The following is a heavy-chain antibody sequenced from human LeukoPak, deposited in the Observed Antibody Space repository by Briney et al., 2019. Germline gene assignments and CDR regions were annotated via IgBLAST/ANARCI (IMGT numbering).Heavy chain of an antibody. J-gene: IGHJ3*02. D-gene: IGHD1-26*01. CDR1: GYTLTELS. Sequence: ASVKVSCKVSGYTLTELSMHWVRQAPGQGLEWMGWINPNSGGTNYAQKFQGWVTMTRDTSISTAYMELSRLRSDDTAVYYCAREGRLDAFDIWGQGTMVTVSS. V-gene: IGHV1-2*04. CDR3: AREGRLDAFDI. CDR2: INPNSGGT.